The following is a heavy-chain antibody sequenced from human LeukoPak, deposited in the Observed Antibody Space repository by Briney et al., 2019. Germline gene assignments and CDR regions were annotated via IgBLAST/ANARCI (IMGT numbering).Heavy chain of an antibody. D-gene: IGHD6-19*01. CDR1: GFTVSSNY. CDR3: ARYSSAVGWLDP. V-gene: IGHV3-66*01. CDR2: IYSGGST. Sequence: GGSLRLSCAASGFTVSSNYKSWVRQAPGKGLEWVSIIYSGGSTYYADSVKGRFTISRDNSKNTLYLQMNSLRAEDTAVYYCARYSSAVGWLDPWGQGTLVTVSS. J-gene: IGHJ5*02.